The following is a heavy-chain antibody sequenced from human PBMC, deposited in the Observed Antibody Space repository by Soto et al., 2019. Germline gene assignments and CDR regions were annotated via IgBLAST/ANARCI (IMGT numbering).Heavy chain of an antibody. J-gene: IGHJ6*03. V-gene: IGHV3-7*01. CDR2: IKEDGSEK. CDR1: LFTFSSYW. Sequence: SLRLSCSSSLFTFSSYWMSWVLHSPGKVLECVANIKEDGSEKDYVDSVKGRFTISRDNAKNSLYLQMNSLRAEDTAVYYCARVLETYYYYMEVWGKGTTVTVSS. CDR3: ARVLETYYYYMEV.